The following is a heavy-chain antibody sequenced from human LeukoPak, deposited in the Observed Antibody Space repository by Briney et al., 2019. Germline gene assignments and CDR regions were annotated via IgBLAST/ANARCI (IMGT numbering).Heavy chain of an antibody. Sequence: GGSLRLSCAASGFTFSSYAMSWVRQAPGKGLEWVSAMSGSGGSTYYADSVNGRFTISRDNSENTLYLQMNSMRAADTAVYYCAKAVTRSYSSSWYQGPFDYWGQGTLVTVSS. CDR3: AKAVTRSYSSSWYQGPFDY. V-gene: IGHV3-23*01. CDR2: MSGSGGST. D-gene: IGHD6-13*01. CDR1: GFTFSSYA. J-gene: IGHJ4*02.